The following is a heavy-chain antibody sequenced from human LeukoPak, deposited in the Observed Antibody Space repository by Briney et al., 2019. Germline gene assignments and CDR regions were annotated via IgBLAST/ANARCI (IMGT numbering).Heavy chain of an antibody. Sequence: PGGSPRLSCAASGFTFSTYEMHWVRQAPGKGLEWVSYISGSGTTIYYADSVKGRFTISRDNAKNSLILQMNGLRAEDTAVYYCAREGNYYFDYWGQGTLVTVSS. CDR1: GFTFSTYE. CDR3: AREGNYYFDY. J-gene: IGHJ4*02. CDR2: ISGSGTTI. V-gene: IGHV3-48*03. D-gene: IGHD1-7*01.